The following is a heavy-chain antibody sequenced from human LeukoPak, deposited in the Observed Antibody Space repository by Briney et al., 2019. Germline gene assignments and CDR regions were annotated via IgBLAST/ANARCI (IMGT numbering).Heavy chain of an antibody. V-gene: IGHV3-48*02. CDR2: INHSAEMI. J-gene: IGHJ4*02. Sequence: GGSLRLSCEASGFPFGSYVMSWVRQAPGKGLEWIAYINHSAEMIFYPDFVKGRFTISRDNAKSSLYLQMNALRYEDTAIYYCARDHDWAFDLWGQGTLVTVSS. D-gene: IGHD3-9*01. CDR1: GFPFGSYV. CDR3: ARDHDWAFDL.